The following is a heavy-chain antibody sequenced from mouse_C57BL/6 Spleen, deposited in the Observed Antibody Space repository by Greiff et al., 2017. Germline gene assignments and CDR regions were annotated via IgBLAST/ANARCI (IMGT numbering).Heavy chain of an antibody. CDR3: ARRGGNYYAMDY. D-gene: IGHD2-1*01. CDR1: GYAFSSYW. V-gene: IGHV1-80*01. J-gene: IGHJ4*01. Sequence: QVQLQQSGAELVKPGASVKISCKASGYAFSSYWMIWVKQRPGKGLEWIGQIYPGDGDTNYNGKFKGKATLTADKSSSTAYMQLSSLTSEDSAVYFCARRGGNYYAMDYWGQGTSVTVSS. CDR2: IYPGDGDT.